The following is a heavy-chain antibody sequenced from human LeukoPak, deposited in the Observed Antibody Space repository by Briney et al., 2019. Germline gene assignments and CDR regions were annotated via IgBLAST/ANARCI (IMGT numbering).Heavy chain of an antibody. CDR3: ARHDSYVFDI. CDR2: ISHDGSNK. Sequence: GGSLRLSCAASGFTFSTYGMHWVRQAPGKGLEWVAVISHDGSNKYYADSVKGRFTISRDNSKNTLYLQMNSLSAEDTAVYYCARHDSYVFDIWGQGTMVTVSS. J-gene: IGHJ3*02. V-gene: IGHV3-30*03. D-gene: IGHD2-21*02. CDR1: GFTFSTYG.